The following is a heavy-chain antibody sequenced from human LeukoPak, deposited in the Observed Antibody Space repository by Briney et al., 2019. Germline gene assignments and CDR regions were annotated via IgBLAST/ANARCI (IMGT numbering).Heavy chain of an antibody. CDR1: GGSISGYY. V-gene: IGHV4-4*07. CDR2: IYTSGST. D-gene: IGHD6-19*01. CDR3: TRDPSYSSGYYDY. Sequence: SETLSLTCTVSGGSISGYYLTWIRQPAGKGLEWIGRIYTSGSTNYNPSPKSRVTMSVDTSKNQFSLKLSSVTAADTAVYYCTRDPSYSSGYYDYWGQGTLVTVSS. J-gene: IGHJ4*02.